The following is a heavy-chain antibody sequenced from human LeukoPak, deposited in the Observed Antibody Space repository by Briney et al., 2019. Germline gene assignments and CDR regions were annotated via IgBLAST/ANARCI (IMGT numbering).Heavy chain of an antibody. J-gene: IGHJ6*02. V-gene: IGHV3-30*03. Sequence: GGSLRLSCAASGFTFSESWMTWVRQAPGKGLEWVAVISYDGSNKYYADSVKGRFTISRDNSKNTLYLQMNSLRAEDTAVYYCAGSYCSGGSCPRYYYGMDVWGQGTTVTVSS. CDR2: ISYDGSNK. D-gene: IGHD2-15*01. CDR1: GFTFSESW. CDR3: AGSYCSGGSCPRYYYGMDV.